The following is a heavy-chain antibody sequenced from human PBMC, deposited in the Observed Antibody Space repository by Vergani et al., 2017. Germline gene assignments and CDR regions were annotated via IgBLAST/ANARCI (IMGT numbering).Heavy chain of an antibody. D-gene: IGHD3-10*01. V-gene: IGHV4-34*01. Sequence: QVQLQQWGAGLLKPSETLSLTCAVYGGSFSGYYWSWIRQPPGKGLEWNGEINHSGSTNYNPSLKSRVTISVDTSKNQFSLKLSSVTAADTAVYYCAKDKGRVLDYWGQGTLVTVSS. CDR3: AKDKGRVLDY. CDR2: INHSGST. CDR1: GGSFSGYY. J-gene: IGHJ4*02.